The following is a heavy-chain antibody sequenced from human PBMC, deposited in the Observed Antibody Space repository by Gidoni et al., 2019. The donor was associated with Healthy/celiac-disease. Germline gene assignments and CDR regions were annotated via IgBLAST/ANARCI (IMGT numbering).Heavy chain of an antibody. Sequence: QVQLQQWGAGLLKPSETLSLTCAVYGGSFSVYYWRWIRQPPGKGLEWIGEINHSGSTNYNPSLKSRVTISVDTSKNQFSLKLSSVTAADTAVYYCARAGGWNYAHGRWFDPWGQGTLVTVSS. V-gene: IGHV4-34*01. CDR3: ARAGGWNYAHGRWFDP. D-gene: IGHD1-7*01. CDR1: GGSFSVYY. CDR2: INHSGST. J-gene: IGHJ5*02.